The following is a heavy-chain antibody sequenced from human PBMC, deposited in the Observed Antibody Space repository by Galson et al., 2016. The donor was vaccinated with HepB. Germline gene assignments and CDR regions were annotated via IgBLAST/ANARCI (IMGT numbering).Heavy chain of an antibody. Sequence: SLRLSCAASGMTFSDSYMSWIRQPPGRGLEWVAYISSASATISYADSVRGRFTISRDNRRSLLFLEMNSLRADDTAVYYCARASGGGYDWDYYYGMDVWGKGTTVTVSS. CDR2: ISSASATI. J-gene: IGHJ6*04. V-gene: IGHV3-11*04. D-gene: IGHD5-12*01. CDR3: ARASGGGYDWDYYYGMDV. CDR1: GMTFSDSY.